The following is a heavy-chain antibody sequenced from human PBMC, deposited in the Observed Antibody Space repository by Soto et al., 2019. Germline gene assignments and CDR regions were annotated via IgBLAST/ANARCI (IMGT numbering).Heavy chain of an antibody. CDR2: IYYSGST. V-gene: IGHV4-31*03. Sequence: SETMSLTCTVSGGSISSGFCYWSWIRQHPGKGLEWIGYIYYSGSTYYNPSLKSRVTISVDTSKNQFSLKLSSVTAADTAVYYCARVSGTFGGVIVITEYNYYYGMDVWGQGTTVTVSS. J-gene: IGHJ6*02. D-gene: IGHD3-16*02. CDR3: ARVSGTFGGVIVITEYNYYYGMDV. CDR1: GGSISSGFCY.